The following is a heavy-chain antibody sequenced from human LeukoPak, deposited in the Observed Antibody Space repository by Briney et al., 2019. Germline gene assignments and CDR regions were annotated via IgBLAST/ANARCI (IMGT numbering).Heavy chain of an antibody. CDR1: GYTFTAYY. V-gene: IGHV1-2*06. J-gene: IGHJ6*02. CDR3: ARGGYDFVYYYYGMDV. CDR2: INPTTGDT. D-gene: IGHD3-3*01. Sequence: GASVKVSCKASGYTFTAYYMHWVRQAPGQGLEWMGRINPTTGDTNYAQKFQGRVTMTRDTSISTAYMELSRLRSDDTAVYYCARGGYDFVYYYYGMDVWGQGTTVTVSS.